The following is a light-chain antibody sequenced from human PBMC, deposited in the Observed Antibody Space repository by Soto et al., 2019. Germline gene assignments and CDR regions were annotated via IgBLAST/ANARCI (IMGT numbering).Light chain of an antibody. CDR1: SSDVGSYNV. J-gene: IGLJ1*01. CDR3: CSYAGTTTFYG. V-gene: IGLV2-23*02. CDR2: EVS. Sequence: QSVLTQPASVSGSPGQSITISCTGTSSDVGSYNVVSWYQQHPGKAPKLMIYEVSKRPSGVSNRFSGSKSGNTASLTISGLQAEDEADYYCCSYAGTTTFYGFGAGTKLTVL.